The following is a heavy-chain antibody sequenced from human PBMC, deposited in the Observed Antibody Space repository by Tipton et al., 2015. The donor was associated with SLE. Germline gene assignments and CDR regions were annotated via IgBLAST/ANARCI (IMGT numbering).Heavy chain of an antibody. CDR3: ARVISRQQLAFDY. CDR2: IYYSGST. Sequence: GSLRLSCTVSGGSISSYYWSWIRQPPGKGLEWIGYIYYSGSTNYNPSLKSRVTISVDTSKNQFSLKLSSVTAADTAVYYCARVISRQQLAFDYWGQGTLVTVSS. D-gene: IGHD6-13*01. CDR1: GGSISSYY. V-gene: IGHV4-59*01. J-gene: IGHJ4*02.